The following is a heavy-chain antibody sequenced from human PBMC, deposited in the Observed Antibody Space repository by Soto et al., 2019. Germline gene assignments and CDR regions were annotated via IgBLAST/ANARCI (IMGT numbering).Heavy chain of an antibody. CDR2: IIPILGIA. CDR1: GGTFSSYT. V-gene: IGHV1-69*02. CDR3: AIEEGSGYLRD. D-gene: IGHD3-22*01. Sequence: QVQLVQSGAEVKKPGSSVKVSCKASGGTFSSYTISWVRQAPGQGLEWMGRIIPILGIANYAQKFQGRVTITAEKTTSTAYMELSSMRSEDTAVYYCAIEEGSGYLRDWGQGTLVTVSS. J-gene: IGHJ4*02.